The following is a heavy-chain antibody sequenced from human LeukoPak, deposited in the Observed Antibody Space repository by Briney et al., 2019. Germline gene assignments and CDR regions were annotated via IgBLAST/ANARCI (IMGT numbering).Heavy chain of an antibody. J-gene: IGHJ5*02. D-gene: IGHD3-9*01. CDR3: AKDGETSGLRYFDWLEKYNWFDP. CDR2: ISGSGGST. V-gene: IGHV3-23*01. Sequence: GGSLRLSCAASGFTFSSYAMSWVRQAPGKGLEWVSAISGSGGSTYYADSVKGRFTISRDNSKNTLYLQMNSLRAEDTAVYYCAKDGETSGLRYFDWLEKYNWFDPWGQGTLVTVSS. CDR1: GFTFSSYA.